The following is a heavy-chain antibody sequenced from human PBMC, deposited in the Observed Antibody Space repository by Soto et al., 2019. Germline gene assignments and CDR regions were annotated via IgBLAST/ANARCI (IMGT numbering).Heavy chain of an antibody. D-gene: IGHD6-19*01. J-gene: IGHJ4*02. CDR2: IYYSGST. CDR1: GGSISSSSYY. V-gene: IGHV4-39*01. CDR3: ARGIAVAGIGGY. Sequence: SETLSLTCTVSGGSISSSSYYWGWIRQPPGKGLEWIGSIYYSGSTYYNPSLKSRVTISVDTSKNQFSLKLSSVTAADTAVYYCARGIAVAGIGGYWGQGTLVTVSS.